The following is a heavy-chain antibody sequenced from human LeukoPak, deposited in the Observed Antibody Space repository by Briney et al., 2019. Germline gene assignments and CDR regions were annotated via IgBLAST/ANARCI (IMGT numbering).Heavy chain of an antibody. Sequence: ASVKVSCKTSGYTFTTYGITWVRQAPGQGLEWMGWISAYNGDTDYAQRLQGRVTTTTDTSATTAYMELRSLTSDDTAMYYCARGKGARDYWGQGTLVTVSS. CDR3: ARGKGARDY. CDR1: GYTFTTYG. CDR2: ISAYNGDT. J-gene: IGHJ4*02. V-gene: IGHV1-18*01.